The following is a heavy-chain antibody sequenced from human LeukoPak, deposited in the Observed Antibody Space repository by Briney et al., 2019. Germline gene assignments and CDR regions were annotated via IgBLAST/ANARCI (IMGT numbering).Heavy chain of an antibody. CDR3: ARGLPYNDAFDI. J-gene: IGHJ3*02. CDR1: GFTFSNFN. V-gene: IGHV3-21*01. Sequence: PGGSLRLSCAASGFTFSNFNMNWVRQAPGKGLEWVSTISIGSTRILYTDSVKGRFTISRDNAKNSLYLQLNSLRVEDTAVYYCARGLPYNDAFDIWGQGTMVTVSS. D-gene: IGHD1-1*01. CDR2: ISIGSTRI.